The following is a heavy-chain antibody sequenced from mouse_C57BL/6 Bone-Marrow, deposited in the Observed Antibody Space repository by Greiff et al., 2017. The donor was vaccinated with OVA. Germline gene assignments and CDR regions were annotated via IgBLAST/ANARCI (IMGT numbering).Heavy chain of an antibody. J-gene: IGHJ4*01. V-gene: IGHV1-61*01. CDR1: GYTFTSYW. CDR3: AIYYDYYYAMDY. D-gene: IGHD2-4*01. Sequence: QVQLKESGAELVRPGSSVKLSCKASGYTFTSYWMDWVKQRPGQGLEWIGNIYPSDSETHYNQKFKDKATLTVDKSSSTAYMQLSSLTSEDSAVYYCAIYYDYYYAMDYWGQGTSVTVSS. CDR2: IYPSDSET.